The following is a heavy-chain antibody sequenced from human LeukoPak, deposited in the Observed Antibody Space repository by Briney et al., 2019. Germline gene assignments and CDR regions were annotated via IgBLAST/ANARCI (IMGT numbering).Heavy chain of an antibody. CDR2: IYYRGNT. J-gene: IGHJ4*02. D-gene: IGHD3-16*01. V-gene: IGHV4-59*11. CDR1: GGSIGVHF. Sequence: SETLSLTCTVSGGSIGVHFWNWLRQPPGKGLEWIGNIYYRGNTNYNPSLKSRVTLSVDTFNNQFSLRLTSMTAADTAVYYCARGGGYGVYWGQGTLVTVSS. CDR3: ARGGGYGVY.